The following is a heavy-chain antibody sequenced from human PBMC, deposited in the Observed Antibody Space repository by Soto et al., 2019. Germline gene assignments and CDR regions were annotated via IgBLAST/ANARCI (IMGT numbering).Heavy chain of an antibody. CDR3: AKGGTVTDYYYYHMDV. CDR2: IYPGDSDT. V-gene: IGHV5-51*01. J-gene: IGHJ6*03. CDR1: GYSFTSYW. Sequence: GESLKISCKGSGYSFTSYWIGWVRQMPGKGLEWMGIIYPGDSDTRYSPSFQGQVTISADKSISTAYLQWSSLKASDTAMYYCAKGGTVTDYYYYHMDVWGKGTKVTVSS. D-gene: IGHD4-17*01.